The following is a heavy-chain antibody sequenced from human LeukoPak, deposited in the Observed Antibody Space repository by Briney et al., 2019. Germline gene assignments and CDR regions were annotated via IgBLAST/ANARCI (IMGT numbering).Heavy chain of an antibody. V-gene: IGHV4-39*01. Sequence: SETLSLTCAVSSGSISSNSYYWGWIRQPPGKGLEWIGSIYYSGSTYYNPSLKSRVTISVDTSKNQFSLKLSSVTAADTAVYYCARTRYYYNSRSYGAPYYFDYWGQGTLVTVSS. CDR2: IYYSGST. J-gene: IGHJ4*02. CDR1: SGSISSNSYY. CDR3: ARTRYYYNSRSYGAPYYFDY. D-gene: IGHD3-10*01.